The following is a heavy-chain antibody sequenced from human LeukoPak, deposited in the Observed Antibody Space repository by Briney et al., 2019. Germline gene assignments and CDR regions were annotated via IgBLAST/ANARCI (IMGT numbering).Heavy chain of an antibody. CDR3: ARVLSADSPGFQH. J-gene: IGHJ1*01. CDR1: GYTFSSFW. CDR2: IDSDGSGT. Sequence: PGGPLRLSCAAPGYTFSSFWIHWVRQAPGKGLEWVARIDSDGSGTRYADSVKGRFAISRDNAKNTLYLQMNSLRAEDTAVYYCARVLSADSPGFQHWGQGTLVTVSS. D-gene: IGHD3-22*01. V-gene: IGHV3-74*01.